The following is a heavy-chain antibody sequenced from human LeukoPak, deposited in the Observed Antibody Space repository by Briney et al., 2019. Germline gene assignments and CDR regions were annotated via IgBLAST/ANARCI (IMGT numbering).Heavy chain of an antibody. CDR3: VLTVVNAFDI. CDR1: GFTFSSSG. J-gene: IGHJ3*02. D-gene: IGHD2-21*02. V-gene: IGHV3-30*03. Sequence: GRSLRLSCAASGFTFSSSGMHWVRQAPGKGLEWVAVISYDGSNKYYADSVKGRFTFSRDNSKNTLYLQMNSLRAEDTAVYYCVLTVVNAFDIWGQGTLVTVSS. CDR2: ISYDGSNK.